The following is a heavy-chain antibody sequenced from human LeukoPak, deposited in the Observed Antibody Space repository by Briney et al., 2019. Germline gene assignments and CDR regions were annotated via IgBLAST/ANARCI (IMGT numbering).Heavy chain of an antibody. CDR2: IYTSGST. V-gene: IGHV4-4*07. CDR3: ARDRGLDNPYYYYGMDV. J-gene: IGHJ6*02. D-gene: IGHD3-10*01. Sequence: PGGSLRLSCAASGFTFSDYYMSWIRQAPGKGLEWIGRIYTSGSTNYNPSLKSRVTMSVDTSKNQFSLKLSSVTAADTAVYYCARDRGLDNPYYYYGMDVWGQGTTVTVSS. CDR1: GFTFSDYY.